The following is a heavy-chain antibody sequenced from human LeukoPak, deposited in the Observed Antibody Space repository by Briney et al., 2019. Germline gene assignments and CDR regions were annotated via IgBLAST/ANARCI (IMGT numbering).Heavy chain of an antibody. V-gene: IGHV4-4*02. CDR3: ARDQYDTWSRRGNFDY. CDR2: IYHSGST. J-gene: IGHJ4*02. D-gene: IGHD3-3*01. CDR1: GGSISSSNW. Sequence: SETLSLTCAVSGGSISSSNWWSWVRQPPGKGLEWIGEIYHSGSTNYNPSLKSRVTISVDKSKNQFSLKLSSVTAADTAVYYCARDQYDTWSRRGNFDYWGQGTLVTVSS.